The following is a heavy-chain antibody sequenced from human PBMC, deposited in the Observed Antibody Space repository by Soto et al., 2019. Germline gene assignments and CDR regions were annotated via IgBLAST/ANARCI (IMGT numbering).Heavy chain of an antibody. CDR2: IYYSGST. Sequence: SETLSLTCTVSGGSISSGGYYWSWIRQHPGKGLEWIGYIYYSGSTYYNPSLKSRVTISVDTSKNQFSLKLSSVTAADTAVYYCARGSLRRDGYNSDWFDPWGQGTLVTVSS. D-gene: IGHD5-12*01. J-gene: IGHJ5*02. V-gene: IGHV4-31*03. CDR3: ARGSLRRDGYNSDWFDP. CDR1: GGSISSGGYY.